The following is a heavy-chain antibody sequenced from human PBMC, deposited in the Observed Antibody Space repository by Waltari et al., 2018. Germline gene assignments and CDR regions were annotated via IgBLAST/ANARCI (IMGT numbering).Heavy chain of an antibody. CDR2: SNLNNGNR. J-gene: IGHJ4*02. CDR1: GYTFTSHS. V-gene: IGHV1-18*04. D-gene: IGHD2-15*01. Sequence: QVQLVQSGNEVMKPGASVKVSCKASGYTFTSHSITWVRQAPGQGPEWLGWSNLNNGNRKFAQKFQGRGSLTTDTSTSTAYMDLRSLTSDDTAVYYCARDYCSGDGCSLDCWGQGTLVTVSS. CDR3: ARDYCSGDGCSLDC.